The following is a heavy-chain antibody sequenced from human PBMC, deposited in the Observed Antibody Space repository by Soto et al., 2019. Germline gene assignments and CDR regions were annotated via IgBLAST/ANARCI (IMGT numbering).Heavy chain of an antibody. D-gene: IGHD3-10*01. CDR1: GGSLRDYGHF. CDR2: TSYTGVT. V-gene: IGHV4-31*03. Sequence: SETLSLTCTVSGGSLRDYGHFWTWIRQRPGSGLEWIGYTSYTGVTYYSPSLQSRISISVDTSKNQFSLTLNSVTAADTAVYYCATDPGEPPLNRFDSWGHGTLVTVSS. J-gene: IGHJ5*01. CDR3: ATDPGEPPLNRFDS.